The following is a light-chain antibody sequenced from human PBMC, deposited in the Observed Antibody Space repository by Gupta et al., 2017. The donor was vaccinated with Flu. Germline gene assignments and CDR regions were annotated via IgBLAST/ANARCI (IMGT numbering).Light chain of an antibody. CDR2: QDA. CDR1: EWSGNF. J-gene: IGLJ3*02. V-gene: IGLV3-1*01. Sequence: QGQSTDVTCSGDEWSGNFQDWYQQKPGPSLTLVIYQDAKLLSRTPDRFSGSTIGGTAALTMTGAQSVDEADYYCDISVSDVWVFGGGTKLTVL. CDR3: DISVSDVWV.